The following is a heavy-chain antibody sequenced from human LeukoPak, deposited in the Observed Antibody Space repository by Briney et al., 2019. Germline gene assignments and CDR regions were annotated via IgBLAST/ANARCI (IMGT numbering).Heavy chain of an antibody. D-gene: IGHD2-8*02. CDR1: GYTFTSYY. Sequence: ASVKVSCKASGYTFTSYYMHWVRQAPGQGLEWMGIINPSGGSTSYAQKFQGRVTMTRDTSTSTVYMELSSLRPEDTAVYYCARAVLRAAFDIWGQGTMVTVSS. CDR3: ARAVLRAAFDI. V-gene: IGHV1-46*01. CDR2: INPSGGST. J-gene: IGHJ3*02.